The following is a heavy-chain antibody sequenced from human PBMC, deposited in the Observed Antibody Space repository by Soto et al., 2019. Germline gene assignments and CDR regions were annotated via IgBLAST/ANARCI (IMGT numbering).Heavy chain of an antibody. CDR1: GFTFSNYW. CDR3: ARYSYNISPCDY. J-gene: IGHJ4*02. CDR2: INSDGSST. V-gene: IGHV3-74*01. D-gene: IGHD3-16*02. Sequence: EVQLVESGGGLVQPGGSLRLSCEASGFTFSNYWMHWVRQAPGKGLVWVARINSDGSSTSYADSVKGRFTISRDNAKNTVYLQMNSLRAEDTAVYYCARYSYNISPCDYWGQGTLVTVSS.